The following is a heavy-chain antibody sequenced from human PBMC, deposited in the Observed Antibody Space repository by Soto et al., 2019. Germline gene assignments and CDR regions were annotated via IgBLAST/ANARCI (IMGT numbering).Heavy chain of an antibody. CDR3: ARSLTYYYETSGYYLGNI. J-gene: IGHJ4*02. CDR2: IIPMFDTA. V-gene: IGHV1-69*01. D-gene: IGHD3-22*01. Sequence: QVQLVQSGAEVEKPGSSVKVSCKASGGTFSSYAFSWVRQAPGQGLEWMGGIIPMFDTANYAQKFQDRVTISADESTSTDYMELSSLTSEDTAVYYCARSLTYYYETSGYYLGNIWGQGTLVTVSS. CDR1: GGTFSSYA.